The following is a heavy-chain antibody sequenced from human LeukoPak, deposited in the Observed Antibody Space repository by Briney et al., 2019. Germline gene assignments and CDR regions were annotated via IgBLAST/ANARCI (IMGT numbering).Heavy chain of an antibody. CDR3: AKDVSFRRGHNFDASDL. V-gene: IGHV3-43*01. J-gene: IGHJ3*01. Sequence: GGSLRLSCTASGFKFADAPMHWVRQPPGKGLEWIALITWGATDSCYADSVKGRFTISRDDSRNTLYLQMNSLRSEDTALYYCAKDVSFRRGHNFDASDLWGLGTMVIVSS. D-gene: IGHD5-24*01. CDR1: GFKFADAP. CDR2: ITWGATDS.